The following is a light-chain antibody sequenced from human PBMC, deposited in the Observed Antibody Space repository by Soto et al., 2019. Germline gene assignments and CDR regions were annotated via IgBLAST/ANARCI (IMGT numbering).Light chain of an antibody. CDR1: QGISSW. CDR3: QQANSLPFP. CDR2: AAS. V-gene: IGKV1-12*01. J-gene: IGKJ3*01. Sequence: DIQMTQSPSSVSASVGDRVTITCRATQGISSWLAWYQQKPGKAPKLLIFAASSVQSGFPSRFTGSGSGTDSTLTSSSRQTEDFATSYFQQANSLPFPFGPGNKVDI.